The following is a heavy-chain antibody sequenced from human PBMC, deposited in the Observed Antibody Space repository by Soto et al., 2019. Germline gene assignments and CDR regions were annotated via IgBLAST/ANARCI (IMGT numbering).Heavy chain of an antibody. J-gene: IGHJ4*02. D-gene: IGHD6-19*01. CDR2: INPSGGST. CDR1: GYTFTSYY. CDR3: ARFSSGGFPPYYFDY. V-gene: IGHV1-46*03. Sequence: GASVKVSCKASGYTFTSYYMHWVRQAPGQGLEWMGIINPSGGSTSYAQKFQGRVTMTRDTSTSTVYMELSSLRSEDTAVYYCARFSSGGFPPYYFDYWARGNLVTVSS.